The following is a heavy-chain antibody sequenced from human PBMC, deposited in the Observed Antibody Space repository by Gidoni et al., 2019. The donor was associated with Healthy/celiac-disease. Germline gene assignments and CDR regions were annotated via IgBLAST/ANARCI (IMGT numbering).Heavy chain of an antibody. J-gene: IGHJ4*02. CDR1: GFTVSSNY. CDR2: IYSGGST. CDR3: ARDNSYDSSGYYY. D-gene: IGHD3-22*01. Sequence: EVQLVESGGGLVQPGGSLRLSCAASGFTVSSNYMSWVRQAPGKGLEWVSVIYSGGSTYYADSVKGRFTISRDNSKNTLYLQMNSLRAEDTAVYYCARDNSYDSSGYYYWGQGTLVTVSS. V-gene: IGHV3-66*01.